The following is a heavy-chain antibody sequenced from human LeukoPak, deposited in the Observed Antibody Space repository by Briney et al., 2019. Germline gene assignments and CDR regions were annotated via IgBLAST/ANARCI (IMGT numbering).Heavy chain of an antibody. V-gene: IGHV1-8*01. J-gene: IGHJ5*02. Sequence: ASVKVSCKASGYTFTSYDINWVRQATGQGLEWMGWMNPNSGNTGYAQKFQGRVTMTRNTSISTAYMELSSLRSEDTAVYHCARGRTGTMVRGVIILRWFDPWGQGTLVTVSS. CDR3: ARGRTGTMVRGVIILRWFDP. CDR2: MNPNSGNT. D-gene: IGHD3-10*01. CDR1: GYTFTSYD.